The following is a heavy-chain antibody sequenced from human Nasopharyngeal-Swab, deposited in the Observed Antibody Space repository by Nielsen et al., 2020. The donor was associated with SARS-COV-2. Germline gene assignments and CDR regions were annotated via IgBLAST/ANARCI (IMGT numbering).Heavy chain of an antibody. D-gene: IGHD3-10*01. V-gene: IGHV3-73*01. J-gene: IGHJ4*02. Sequence: GESLKISCAASGFTFSGSAMHWVRQASGKGLEWVGRIRSKANSYATAYAASVKGRFTISRDDSKNTAYLQMNSLKTEDTAVYYCTGDVTMVRHWGQGTLVTVSS. CDR2: IRSKANSYAT. CDR3: TGDVTMVRH. CDR1: GFTFSGSA.